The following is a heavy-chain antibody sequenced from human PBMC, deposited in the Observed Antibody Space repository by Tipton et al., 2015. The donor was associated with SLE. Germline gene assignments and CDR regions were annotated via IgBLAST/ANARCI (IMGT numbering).Heavy chain of an antibody. CDR3: ARSDTAMVPFDY. Sequence: TLSLTCTVSGGSISSYYWSWIRQPAGKGLEWIGRIYTSGSTNYNPSLKSRVTISVDTSKNQFSLKLSSVTAADTAVYYCARSDTAMVPFDYWGQGTLVTVSS. V-gene: IGHV4-4*07. CDR1: GGSISSYY. D-gene: IGHD5-18*01. CDR2: IYTSGST. J-gene: IGHJ4*02.